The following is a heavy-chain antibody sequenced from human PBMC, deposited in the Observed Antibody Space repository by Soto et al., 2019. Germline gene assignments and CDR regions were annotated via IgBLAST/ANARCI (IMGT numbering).Heavy chain of an antibody. CDR2: ISVYHGNT. CDR3: AKDCSGASGGFDI. J-gene: IGHJ4*02. CDR1: GYTFGKYG. D-gene: IGHD2-15*01. Sequence: QVQLVQSGTEVKKPGASVKVSCKASGYTFGKYGISWVRQAPGQGLEWVGWISVYHGNTVHAQKFRGRVNMTTDTSMSTAYMELGSFKSADTAIYYCAKDCSGASGGFDIWGQGTQVTVSS. V-gene: IGHV1-18*01.